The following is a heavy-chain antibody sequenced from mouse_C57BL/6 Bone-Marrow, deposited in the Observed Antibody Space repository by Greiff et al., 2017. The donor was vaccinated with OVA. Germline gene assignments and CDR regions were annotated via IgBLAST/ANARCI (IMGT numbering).Heavy chain of an antibody. V-gene: IGHV5-17*01. CDR3: ARAGYYAWFAY. Sequence: DVQLVESGGGLVKPGGSLKLSCAASGFTFSDYGMHWVRQAPEQGLEWVAYISRGSGTIYYADKVKGRFTMSRDNAKSTPDMQMTSLRSEDTAVYYCARAGYYAWFAYWGQGTLVTVSA. CDR1: GFTFSDYG. D-gene: IGHD2-3*01. J-gene: IGHJ3*01. CDR2: ISRGSGTI.